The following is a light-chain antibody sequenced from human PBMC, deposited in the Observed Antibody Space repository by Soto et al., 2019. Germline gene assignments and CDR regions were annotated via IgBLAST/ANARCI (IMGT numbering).Light chain of an antibody. Sequence: DVQMTQSPSSLSAFVGDRVTITCRASQGIAPYLAWFQQKPGKVPKLLIYATSTLQSGVPSRFSGSGSGTDFTLTINSLQPEYVGTYYCQKYNIAPLTFGGGTKVEI. CDR1: QGIAPY. J-gene: IGKJ4*01. V-gene: IGKV1-27*01. CDR2: ATS. CDR3: QKYNIAPLT.